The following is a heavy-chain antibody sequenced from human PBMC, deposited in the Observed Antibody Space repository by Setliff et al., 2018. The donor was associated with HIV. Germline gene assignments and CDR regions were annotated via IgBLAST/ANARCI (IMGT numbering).Heavy chain of an antibody. J-gene: IGHJ6*03. Sequence: PGGSLRLSCAASGFTFSSYGMHWVRQAPGRGLEWVAVIWYDGSNKYYADSVKGRFTISRDNSKNTLYLQMNSLRAEDTAVYYCARDPGYSSGRYGLYYYYYMDVWGKGTTVTVSS. CDR3: ARDPGYSSGRYGLYYYYYMDV. CDR2: IWYDGSNK. V-gene: IGHV3-33*01. D-gene: IGHD6-19*01. CDR1: GFTFSSYG.